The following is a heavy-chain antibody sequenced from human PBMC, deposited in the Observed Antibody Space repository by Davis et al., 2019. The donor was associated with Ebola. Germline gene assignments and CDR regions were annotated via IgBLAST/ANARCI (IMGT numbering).Heavy chain of an antibody. CDR3: ARSGLLRYFDWLSPHFDY. Sequence: SETLSLTCSVSGGSVSSYYWSWIRQPPGKGLEWIGEINHSGSTNYNPSPKSRVTISVDTSNNQFSLMLSPVTAADTAVYFCARSGLLRYFDWLSPHFDYWGQGTLVTVSS. CDR2: INHSGST. D-gene: IGHD3-9*01. CDR1: GGSVSSYY. J-gene: IGHJ4*02. V-gene: IGHV4-34*01.